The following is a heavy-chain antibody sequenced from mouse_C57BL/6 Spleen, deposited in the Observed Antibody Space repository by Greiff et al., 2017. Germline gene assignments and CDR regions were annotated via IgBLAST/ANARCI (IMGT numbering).Heavy chain of an antibody. D-gene: IGHD3-3*01. Sequence: QVQLQQPGAELVRPGSSVKLSCKASGYTFTSYWMDWVKQRPGQGLEWIGNIYPSDSETHYNQKFKDKATLTVDKSSSTAYMQLSSLTSEDSAVYYCARFGPVGGMDYWGQGTSVTVSS. V-gene: IGHV1-61*01. J-gene: IGHJ4*01. CDR1: GYTFTSYW. CDR2: IYPSDSET. CDR3: ARFGPVGGMDY.